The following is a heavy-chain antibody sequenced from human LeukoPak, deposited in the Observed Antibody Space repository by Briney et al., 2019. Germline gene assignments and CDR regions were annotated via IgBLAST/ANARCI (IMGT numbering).Heavy chain of an antibody. CDR1: VGTFSSYA. Sequence: SVKVSCKASVGTFSSYAISWVRQAPGQGLEWMGGIIPIFGTANYAQKFQGRVTITADESTSTAYMELSSLRSEDTAVYYCARAPGLRYFDWGRNWFDPWGQGTLVTVSS. D-gene: IGHD3-9*01. CDR2: IIPIFGTA. CDR3: ARAPGLRYFDWGRNWFDP. J-gene: IGHJ5*02. V-gene: IGHV1-69*13.